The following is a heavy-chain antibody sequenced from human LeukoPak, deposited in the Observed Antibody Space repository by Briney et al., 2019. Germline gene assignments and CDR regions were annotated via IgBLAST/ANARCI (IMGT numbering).Heavy chain of an antibody. D-gene: IGHD2-2*01. CDR3: ARGVVPAAMEYYFDY. Sequence: SETLSLTCAVYGGSFSGYYWSWIRQPPGKGLEWIGEINHSGSTNYNPSLKSRVTISVDTSKNQFSLKLSSVTAADTAVYYCARGVVPAAMEYYFDYWGQGTLVTVSS. CDR1: GGSFSGYY. CDR2: INHSGST. J-gene: IGHJ4*02. V-gene: IGHV4-34*01.